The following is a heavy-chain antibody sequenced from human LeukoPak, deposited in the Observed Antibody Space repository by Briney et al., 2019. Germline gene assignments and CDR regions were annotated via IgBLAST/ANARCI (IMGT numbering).Heavy chain of an antibody. Sequence: ASVKVSCKASGYTFTSYDINWVRQATGQGLEWMGWMNPNSGGTNYAQKFQGRVTMTRDTSISTAYMELSRLRSDDTAVYYCARDRSYDILTGRSTGYYYYYMDVWGKGATVTISS. CDR1: GYTFTSYD. V-gene: IGHV1-2*02. CDR2: MNPNSGGT. J-gene: IGHJ6*03. D-gene: IGHD3-9*01. CDR3: ARDRSYDILTGRSTGYYYYYMDV.